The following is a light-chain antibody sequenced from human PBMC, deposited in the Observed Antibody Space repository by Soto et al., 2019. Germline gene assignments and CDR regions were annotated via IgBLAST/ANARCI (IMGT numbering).Light chain of an antibody. CDR2: ATS. V-gene: IGKV1-9*01. CDR1: QDISNH. Sequence: DIQLTQSPSFLSASVGDRVTITCRASQDISNHLAWYQQKPGTAPKLLISATSTLQSGVPSRFSGTGYETEFTLTISSLQPEDLATYHCQQVAGYPHTFDQGTKVEIK. J-gene: IGKJ2*01. CDR3: QQVAGYPHT.